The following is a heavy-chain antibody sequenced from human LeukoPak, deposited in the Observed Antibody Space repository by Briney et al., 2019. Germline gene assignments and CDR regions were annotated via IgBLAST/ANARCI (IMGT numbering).Heavy chain of an antibody. J-gene: IGHJ5*02. D-gene: IGHD3-9*01. CDR2: ISSSSSYI. CDR3: ARDLHYDILTGYGGRGENWFDP. Sequence: GGSLRLSCAASGFTFSSYSMNWVRQAPGKGLEWVSSISSSSSYIYYADSVKGRFTISRDNAKNSLYLQMNSLRAEDTAVYYCARDLHYDILTGYGGRGENWFDPWGQGTLVTVSS. V-gene: IGHV3-21*01. CDR1: GFTFSSYS.